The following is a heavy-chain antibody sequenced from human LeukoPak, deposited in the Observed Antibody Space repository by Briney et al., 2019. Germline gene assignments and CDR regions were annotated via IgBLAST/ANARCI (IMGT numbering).Heavy chain of an antibody. CDR2: INHSGST. V-gene: IGHV4-34*01. CDR3: ARLRSTSHDAFDI. J-gene: IGHJ3*02. CDR1: GGSFSGYY. Sequence: SETLSPTCAVYGGSFSGYYWSWIRQPPGKGLEWIGEINHSGSTNYNPSLKSRVTISVDTSKNQFSLKLSSVTAADTAVFYCARLRSTSHDAFDIWGQGTMVTVSS. D-gene: IGHD2-2*01.